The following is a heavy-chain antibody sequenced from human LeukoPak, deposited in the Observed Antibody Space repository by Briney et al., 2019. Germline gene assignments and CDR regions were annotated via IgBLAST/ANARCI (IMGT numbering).Heavy chain of an antibody. Sequence: GGSLRLSCAASGFTVSSNYMSWVRQAPGKGLEWVSVIYSGGSTYYADSVKGRFTISRDDSKNTLYLQMKCLSADDTAVYYCARPLRGANSYGYYDFWGQGTLVTVSS. J-gene: IGHJ4*02. CDR2: IYSGGST. V-gene: IGHV3-53*01. D-gene: IGHD5-18*01. CDR3: ARPLRGANSYGYYDF. CDR1: GFTVSSNY.